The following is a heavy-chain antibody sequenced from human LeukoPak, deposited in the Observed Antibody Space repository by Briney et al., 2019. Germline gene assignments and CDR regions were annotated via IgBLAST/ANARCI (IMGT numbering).Heavy chain of an antibody. Sequence: PGGSLRLSCSASGFTFSGYGMHWVRQAPGKGLEHVSAISSNGGSTYYAGSVKGRLTISRDNSENTLFLQMTSLRAEDTAVYYCVKDRANFHYGMDVWGQGTTVTVSS. CDR1: GFTFSGYG. D-gene: IGHD1-7*01. V-gene: IGHV3-64D*09. CDR3: VKDRANFHYGMDV. J-gene: IGHJ6*02. CDR2: ISSNGGST.